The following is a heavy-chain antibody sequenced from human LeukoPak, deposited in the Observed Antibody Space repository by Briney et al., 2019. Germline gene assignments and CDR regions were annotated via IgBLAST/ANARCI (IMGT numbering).Heavy chain of an antibody. J-gene: IGHJ4*02. Sequence: ASVKVSCKASGGTFSSYAISWVRQAPGQGLEWMGWISAYNGNTNYAQKLQGRVTMTTDTSTSTAYMELRSLRSDDTAVYYCARGLPDDFWSGYYYGSGSPFDYWGQGTLVTVSS. CDR2: ISAYNGNT. CDR1: GGTFSSYA. CDR3: ARGLPDDFWSGYYYGSGSPFDY. D-gene: IGHD3-3*01. V-gene: IGHV1-18*01.